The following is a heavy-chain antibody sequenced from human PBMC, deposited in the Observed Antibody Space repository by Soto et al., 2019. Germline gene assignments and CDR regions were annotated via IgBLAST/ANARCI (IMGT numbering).Heavy chain of an antibody. J-gene: IGHJ6*02. CDR2: ISIKAYAWTT. CDR1: GFTLGDYA. V-gene: IGHV3-49*04. Sequence: EVQLVESGGGLVQPGRSLRLSCTPSGFTLGDYAMSWVRQAPGKGLEWVSFISIKAYAWTTEYAASVKGRFTISRDDSKSIAYLQMDSLKTEDTAVYYCARSHCSSTSCSRYGMDVWGQGTTVTVSS. CDR3: ARSHCSSTSCSRYGMDV. D-gene: IGHD2-2*01.